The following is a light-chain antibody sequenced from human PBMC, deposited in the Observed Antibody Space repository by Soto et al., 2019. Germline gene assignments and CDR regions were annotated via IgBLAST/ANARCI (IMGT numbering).Light chain of an antibody. Sequence: DVHMSQSASSLSASVGDRVTITCRASRYIRSDLSWYHQKPGKAPKLLIHEASSLESGVPSRLSGSGSGTEFTLTISSLHPDDFATYYCQQYNSYLTFGQGTKVDIK. J-gene: IGKJ1*01. CDR1: RYIRSD. V-gene: IGKV1-5*01. CDR2: EAS. CDR3: QQYNSYLT.